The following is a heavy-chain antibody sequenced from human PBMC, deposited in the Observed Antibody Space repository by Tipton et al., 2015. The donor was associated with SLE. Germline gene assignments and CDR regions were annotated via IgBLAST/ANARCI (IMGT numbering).Heavy chain of an antibody. Sequence: TLSLTCAVYGGSFSDYYWSWIRQPPGKGLEWIGYIYHSGSTYYNPSLKSRVTISVDRSKNQFSLKLSSVSAADTAVYYCARGHYDSPHAFDIWGQGTMVTVSS. D-gene: IGHD3-3*01. CDR2: IYHSGST. CDR1: GGSFSDYY. J-gene: IGHJ3*02. V-gene: IGHV4-30-2*01. CDR3: ARGHYDSPHAFDI.